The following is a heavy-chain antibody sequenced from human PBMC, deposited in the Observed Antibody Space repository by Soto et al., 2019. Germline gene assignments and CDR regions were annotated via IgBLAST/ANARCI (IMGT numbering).Heavy chain of an antibody. D-gene: IGHD2-21*02. V-gene: IGHV4-39*01. J-gene: IGHJ4*02. CDR1: GGSISSSSYY. Sequence: SETLSLTCTVSGGSISSSSYYCGWIRQPPGKGLEWIGSIYYSGSTYYNPSLKSRVTISVDTSKHQFSLTLSSVTAADTAVYYCARLESLYSYVYHCGGDWCGGFDYWCQGTLVT. CDR3: ARLESLYSYVYHCGGDWCGGFDY. CDR2: IYYSGST.